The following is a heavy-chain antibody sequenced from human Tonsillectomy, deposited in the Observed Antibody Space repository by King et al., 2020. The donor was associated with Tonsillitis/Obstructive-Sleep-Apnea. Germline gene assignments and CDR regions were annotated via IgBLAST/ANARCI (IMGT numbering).Heavy chain of an antibody. J-gene: IGHJ6*03. CDR2: ISDNGAGT. V-gene: IGHV3-23*04. Sequence: VQLVESGGGSVQPGGSLRLSCAASGFTFIRYAMTWVRQAPGKGLEWVSSISDNGAGTHYADSVKGRFTISRDNSKNTLYLQMNSLRVDDTAVYFCAGGPAGADYYYMDVWGKGTTVTDSS. CDR1: GFTFIRYA. D-gene: IGHD6-19*01. CDR3: AGGPAGADYYYMDV.